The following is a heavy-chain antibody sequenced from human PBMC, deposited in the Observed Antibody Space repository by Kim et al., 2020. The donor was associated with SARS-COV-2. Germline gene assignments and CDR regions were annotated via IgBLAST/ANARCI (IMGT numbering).Heavy chain of an antibody. J-gene: IGHJ6*02. CDR1: GFTFSSYW. CDR3: ARDRPRPLRFLELLRYGMDV. D-gene: IGHD3-3*01. CDR2: IKQDGSEK. V-gene: IGHV3-7*01. Sequence: GGSLRLSCAASGFTFSSYWMSWVRQAPGKGLEWVANIKQDGSEKYYVDSVKGRFTISRDNAKNSLYLQMNSLRAEDTAVYYCARDRPRPLRFLELLRYGMDVWGQGTTVTVSS.